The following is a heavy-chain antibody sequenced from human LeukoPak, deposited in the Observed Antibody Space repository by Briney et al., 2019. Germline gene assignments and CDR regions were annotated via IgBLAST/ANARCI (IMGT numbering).Heavy chain of an antibody. CDR1: GGSISSGDYY. J-gene: IGHJ4*02. CDR3: ASITMVRGAYAQIDD. Sequence: SETLSLTCTVSGGSISSGDYYWSWIRQPPGKGLEWIGYIYYSGSTYYNPSLRSRVAMSVDTSKNQFSLKLSPVTAADTAVYYCASITMVRGAYAQIDDWGQGTLVTVSS. D-gene: IGHD3-10*01. CDR2: IYYSGST. V-gene: IGHV4-30-4*01.